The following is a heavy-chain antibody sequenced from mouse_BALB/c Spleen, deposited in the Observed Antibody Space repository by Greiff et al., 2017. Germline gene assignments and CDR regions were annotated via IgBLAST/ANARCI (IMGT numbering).Heavy chain of an antibody. CDR2: IWGDGST. CDR3: AREGGFYYGYDGAYVDV. CDR1: GFSLTGYG. J-gene: IGHJ1*01. V-gene: IGHV2-6-7*01. D-gene: IGHD2-2*01. Sequence: QVQLKESGPGLVAPSQSLSITCTVSGFSLTGYGVNWVRQPPGKGLEWLGMIWGDGSTDYNSALKSRLSISKDNSKSQVFLKMNSLQTDDTARYYCAREGGFYYGYDGAYVDVWGAGTTVTVSS.